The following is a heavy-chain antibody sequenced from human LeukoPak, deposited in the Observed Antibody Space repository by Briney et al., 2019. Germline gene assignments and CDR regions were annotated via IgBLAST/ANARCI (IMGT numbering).Heavy chain of an antibody. CDR1: GYTFTVYY. J-gene: IGHJ5*02. Sequence: GASVKVSCKASGYTFTVYYMHWVRQAPGQGLEWMGWINPNSGGTNYAQKFQGRVTMTRDTSISTAYMELSRLRSDDTAVYYCAAGPLVVAARFDPWGQGTLVTVSS. CDR3: AAGPLVVAARFDP. D-gene: IGHD2-15*01. CDR2: INPNSGGT. V-gene: IGHV1-2*02.